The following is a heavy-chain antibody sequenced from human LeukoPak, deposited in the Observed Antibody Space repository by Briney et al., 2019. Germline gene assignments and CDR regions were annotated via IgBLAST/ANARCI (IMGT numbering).Heavy chain of an antibody. Sequence: PSETLSLTCTVSGGSISSNNYYWSWIRQPPVKGLEWIGSIYYDGSTYYSPSLKSRVTISVDTSKNQFSLKLSSMTAADTAVYYCARVGQQWPHYYFDYWGQGTLVTVSS. CDR2: IYYDGST. CDR1: GGSISSNNYY. V-gene: IGHV4-39*07. J-gene: IGHJ4*02. D-gene: IGHD6-19*01. CDR3: ARVGQQWPHYYFDY.